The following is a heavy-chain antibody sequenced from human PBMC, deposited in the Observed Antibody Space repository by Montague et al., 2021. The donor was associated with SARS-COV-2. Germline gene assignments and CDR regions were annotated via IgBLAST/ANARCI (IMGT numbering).Heavy chain of an antibody. V-gene: IGHV4-34*11. Sequence: SETLSLTCAVYGGSFSGYYWNWIRQPPGKGLEWLGYIFYSGSTYNPSLNSRVTMSLDTLKNHFSLNLISVTAADTAVYYCAKASRGYGGDFDSWGQGTLVIVSS. CDR2: IFYSGST. CDR1: GGSFSGYY. D-gene: IGHD4-23*01. CDR3: AKASRGYGGDFDS. J-gene: IGHJ4*02.